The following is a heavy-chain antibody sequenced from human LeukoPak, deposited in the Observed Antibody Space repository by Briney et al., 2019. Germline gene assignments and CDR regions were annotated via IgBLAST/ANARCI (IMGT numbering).Heavy chain of an antibody. CDR3: ARAEYSSGWYGY. Sequence: GSLRLSCAASGFTFSSYWMHWVRQAPGKGLVWVSRINSDGSSTSYADSVKGRFTVSRDNAKNTLYLQMNSLRAEDTAVYHCARAEYSSGWYGYWGQGTLVTVSS. CDR2: INSDGSST. V-gene: IGHV3-74*01. J-gene: IGHJ4*02. D-gene: IGHD6-19*01. CDR1: GFTFSSYW.